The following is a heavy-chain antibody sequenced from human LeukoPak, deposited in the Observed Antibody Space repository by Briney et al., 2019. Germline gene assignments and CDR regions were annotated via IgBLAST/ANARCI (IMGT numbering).Heavy chain of an antibody. D-gene: IGHD6-6*01. Sequence: GGSLRLSCAASGFTVSSNYMSWVRQAPGKGLEWVSVIYSGGSTYYADSVKGRFTISRDNSKNTLYLQMNSLRAEDTAVYYCARDPAGSVAALGYWGQGTLVTDSS. CDR3: ARDPAGSVAALGY. CDR2: IYSGGST. CDR1: GFTVSSNY. V-gene: IGHV3-66*01. J-gene: IGHJ4*02.